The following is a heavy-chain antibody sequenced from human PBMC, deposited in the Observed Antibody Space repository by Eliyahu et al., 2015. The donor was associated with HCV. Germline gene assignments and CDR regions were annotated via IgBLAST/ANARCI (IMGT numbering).Heavy chain of an antibody. D-gene: IGHD2-8*02. CDR3: ARHLGYCTDQNCYPYYSPSFDQ. V-gene: IGHV5-51*01. CDR2: IFPADSNV. CDR1: GXKFTAYW. Sequence: EVQLVQSGAEVKEPGDSLKIXCKXSGXKFTAYWIAXXRQVPGQGLEWXGIIFPADSNVRYXPSFQGQVTFSVDKSTSSAYLQWNYLKASDTVMYFCARHLGYCTDQNCYPYYSPSFDQWGQGTLVTVSS. J-gene: IGHJ4*02.